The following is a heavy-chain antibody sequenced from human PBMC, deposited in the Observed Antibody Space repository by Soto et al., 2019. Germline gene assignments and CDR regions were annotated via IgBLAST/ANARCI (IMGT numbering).Heavy chain of an antibody. V-gene: IGHV3-21*01. CDR3: ARAVVAATFDD. CDR1: GFTFSSYS. CDR2: ISSSSSYI. Sequence: GSLIRYCAASGFTFSSYSMKLVPQAPGKGLEWVSSISSSSSYIYYADSVKGRFTISRDNAKNSLYLQMNSLRAEDTAVYYCARAVVAATFDDWGQGTMVTVSS. J-gene: IGHJ4*02. D-gene: IGHD2-15*01.